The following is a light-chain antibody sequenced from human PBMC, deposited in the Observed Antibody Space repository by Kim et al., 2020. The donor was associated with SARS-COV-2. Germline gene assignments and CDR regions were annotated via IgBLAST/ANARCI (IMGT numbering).Light chain of an antibody. Sequence: SVRDRVTINCRGDQPVSTYLNWYQHQPGKVPKHLIFCASTLHTGVSSSFSGSGSGTDFTLTISSLQPEDGATYYCEQSYNLPLAFGGGTKVDIK. CDR3: EQSYNLPLA. J-gene: IGKJ4*01. CDR1: QPVSTY. CDR2: CAS. V-gene: IGKV1-39*01.